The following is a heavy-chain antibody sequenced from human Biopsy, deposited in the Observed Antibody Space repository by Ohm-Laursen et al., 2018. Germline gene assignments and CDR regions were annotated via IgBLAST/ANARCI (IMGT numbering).Heavy chain of an antibody. CDR3: ARTPRDSFWSGSYKRGLWFDP. J-gene: IGHJ3*01. CDR2: VYNGGIT. D-gene: IGHD3-3*01. CDR1: GGSIISYY. V-gene: IGHV4-59*01. Sequence: SETLSLTCSVSGGSIISYYWTWIRQPPGKGLEWIGHVYNGGITNYNLSLKSRVTISKDTSKNQFSLQVNSVTAADTAVYYCARTPRDSFWSGSYKRGLWFDPWGQGTVVTVAS.